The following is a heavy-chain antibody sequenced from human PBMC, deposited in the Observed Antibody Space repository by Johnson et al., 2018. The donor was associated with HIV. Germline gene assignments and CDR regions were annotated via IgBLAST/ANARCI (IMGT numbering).Heavy chain of an antibody. V-gene: IGHV3-66*01. CDR2: IYSGGST. D-gene: IGHD3-22*01. Sequence: EVQLVESGGGLVQPGGSLRLSCAASGFTVSNYYMTWVRQSPGKGLEWVSVIYSGGSTYYADSVKGRFTISRDTSKNTLYLQMDSLRAEDTAVYYCARGGARSSGYYSAFDIWGQGTMVTVSS. CDR1: GFTVSNYY. J-gene: IGHJ3*02. CDR3: ARGGARSSGYYSAFDI.